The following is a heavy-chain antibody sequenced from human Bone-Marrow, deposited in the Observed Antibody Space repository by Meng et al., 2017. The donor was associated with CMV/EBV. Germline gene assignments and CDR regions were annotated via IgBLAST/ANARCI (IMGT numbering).Heavy chain of an antibody. D-gene: IGHD6-25*01. CDR1: GFTFSSYG. J-gene: IGHJ4*02. CDR3: ATPGVAAADFDY. Sequence: GESLKISCAASGFTFSSYGMHWVRQAPGKGLEWVAVIWYDGSNKYYADSVKGRFTISRDNSKNTLYMQMNSLRAEDTAVYYCATPGVAAADFDYWGQGTLVTVSS. V-gene: IGHV3-30*02. CDR2: IWYDGSNK.